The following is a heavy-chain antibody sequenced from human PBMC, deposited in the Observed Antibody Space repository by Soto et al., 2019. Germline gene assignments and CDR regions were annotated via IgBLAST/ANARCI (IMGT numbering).Heavy chain of an antibody. Sequence: VQLVQSGAEVERPGSSVKVSCKASGGTFSNYAISWVRQAPGQGLEWMGAIIPMFGIANYEQRFQGRVTITADESTNTTYMELSSLRSEDTAIYYCARELTDHEGMAVWGQGTTVIVSS. CDR2: IIPMFGIA. V-gene: IGHV1-69*01. CDR1: GGTFSNYA. CDR3: ARELTDHEGMAV. J-gene: IGHJ6*02.